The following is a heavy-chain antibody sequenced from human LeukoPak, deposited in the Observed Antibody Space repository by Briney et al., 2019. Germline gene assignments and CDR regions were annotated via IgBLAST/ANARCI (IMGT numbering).Heavy chain of an antibody. J-gene: IGHJ4*02. CDR1: GGSFSGYY. CDR3: ARLPTDLKAFDY. D-gene: IGHD2-21*02. V-gene: IGHV4-34*01. CDR2: INHSGST. Sequence: SETLSLTCAVYGGSFSGYYWSWIRQPPGKGLEWIGEINHSGSTNYNPSLKSRVTISVDTSKNQFSLKLSSVTAADTAVYYCARLPTDLKAFDYWGQGTLVTVSS.